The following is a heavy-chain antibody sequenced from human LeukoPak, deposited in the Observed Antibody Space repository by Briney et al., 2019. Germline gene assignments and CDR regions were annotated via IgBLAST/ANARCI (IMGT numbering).Heavy chain of an antibody. Sequence: GGSLRLSCAASGFTFSSYAMHWVRQAPGKGLEWVAVISYDGSNKYYADSVKGRFAISRDNSKNTLYLQMNSLRAEDTAVYYCARGGNYYYFDYWGQGTLVTVSS. D-gene: IGHD4-23*01. CDR3: ARGGNYYYFDY. CDR2: ISYDGSNK. J-gene: IGHJ4*02. CDR1: GFTFSSYA. V-gene: IGHV3-30*09.